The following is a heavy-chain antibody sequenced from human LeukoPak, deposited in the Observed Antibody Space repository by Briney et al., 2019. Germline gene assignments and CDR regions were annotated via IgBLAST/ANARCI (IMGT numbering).Heavy chain of an antibody. CDR2: IYHSGST. CDR1: GGSISSSNW. J-gene: IGHJ4*02. Sequence: SETLSLTCAVSGGSISSSNWWSWVRQPPGKGLEWIGEIYHSGSTNYNPALKSRVTISVDKSKNQCSLKLSSVTAADTAVYYCANIKIGTTISTPDYLGQGTLVTVSS. CDR3: ANIKIGTTISTPDY. V-gene: IGHV4-4*02. D-gene: IGHD5-12*01.